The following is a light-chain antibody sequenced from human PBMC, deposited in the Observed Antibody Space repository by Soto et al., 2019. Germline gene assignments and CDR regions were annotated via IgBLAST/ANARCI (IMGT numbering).Light chain of an antibody. J-gene: IGKJ1*01. CDR3: QQYYSTPLT. V-gene: IGKV4-1*01. CDR2: WAS. Sequence: DIVMTQSPDSLAVSRGERATINCKSSQSVLYSSNNKNYLAWYQQKLGQPPKLLIYWASTRESGVPDRFSGSGSGTDFTLTISSLQAEDVAVYYCQQYYSTPLTFGQGTKVEIK. CDR1: QSVLYSSNNKNY.